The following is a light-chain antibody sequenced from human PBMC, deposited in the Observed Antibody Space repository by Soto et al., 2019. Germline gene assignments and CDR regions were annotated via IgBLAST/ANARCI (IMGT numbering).Light chain of an antibody. CDR2: DAS. Sequence: EIVLTQSPATLSLSPGERATLSCRASPSVSSSLGWYQQKPGQAPRLLIYDASNRATGIPTRFSGSGSGTDFTLSISSLEPEDFSVYYCQQRGDWPRTFGQGTKLEIK. CDR1: PSVSSS. CDR3: QQRGDWPRT. J-gene: IGKJ2*01. V-gene: IGKV3-11*01.